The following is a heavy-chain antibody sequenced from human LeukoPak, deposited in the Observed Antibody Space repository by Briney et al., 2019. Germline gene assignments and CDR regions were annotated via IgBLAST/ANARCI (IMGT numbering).Heavy chain of an antibody. J-gene: IGHJ4*02. D-gene: IGHD2-21*01. CDR3: AREGLAYCGGDCYRTFDY. CDR1: GGTFSSYA. CDR2: IIPIFGTA. Sequence: SVKVSCKASGGTFSSYAISWVRQAPGQGLEWMGGIIPIFGTANYAQKFQGRVTITADESTSTAYMGLSSLRSEDTAVYYCAREGLAYCGGDCYRTFDYWGQGTLVTVSS. V-gene: IGHV1-69*01.